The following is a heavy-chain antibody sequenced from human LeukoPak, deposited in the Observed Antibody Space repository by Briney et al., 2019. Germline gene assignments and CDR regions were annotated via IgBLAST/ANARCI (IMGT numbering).Heavy chain of an antibody. D-gene: IGHD3-10*01. CDR3: AKKWGVGTTTLDYFDY. Sequence: QAGGSSRLSCAASGFTFSNYAMSWVRQAPGKGLEWVSGISGSGGSTYYADSVKGRFTISRDNSKNTLYLQMNSLTDEDTAVYYCAKKWGVGTTTLDYFDYWGQGTLVTVSS. V-gene: IGHV3-23*01. CDR2: ISGSGGST. J-gene: IGHJ4*02. CDR1: GFTFSNYA.